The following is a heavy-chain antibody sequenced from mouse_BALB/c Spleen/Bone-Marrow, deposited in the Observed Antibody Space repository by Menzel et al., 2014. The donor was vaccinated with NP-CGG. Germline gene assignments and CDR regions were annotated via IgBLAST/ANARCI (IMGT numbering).Heavy chain of an antibody. D-gene: IGHD2-3*01. CDR1: GFTFSSFG. J-gene: IGHJ4*01. V-gene: IGHV5-17*02. CDR3: ARSDGAMDY. CDR2: ISTGSSTI. Sequence: EVKLMESGGGLVQPGGSRKLSCAAPGFTFSSFGMHWVRRAPEKGLEWVAYISTGSSTIYYADTVKGRFTISRDNPKNTLFLQMTSLRSEDTAMYYRARSDGAMDYWGQGTSVTVSS.